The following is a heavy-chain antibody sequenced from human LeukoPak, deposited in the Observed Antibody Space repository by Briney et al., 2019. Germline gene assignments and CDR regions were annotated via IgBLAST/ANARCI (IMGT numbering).Heavy chain of an antibody. CDR2: IYTSGST. J-gene: IGHJ6*03. Sequence: PSETLSLTCTVSGGSISSYYWSWIRQPPGKGLEWIGYIYTSGSTNYNPSLKSRVTISVDTSKNQFSLKLSSVTAADTAVYYCARRPPWYYYMDVWGKGTTVTVSS. CDR1: GGSISSYY. CDR3: ARRPPWYYYMDV. V-gene: IGHV4-4*09.